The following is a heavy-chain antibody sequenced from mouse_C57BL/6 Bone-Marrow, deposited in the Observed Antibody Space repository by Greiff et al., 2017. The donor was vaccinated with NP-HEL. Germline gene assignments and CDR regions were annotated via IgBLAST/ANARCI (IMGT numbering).Heavy chain of an antibody. CDR3: ARRNIYYGNYFDY. D-gene: IGHD2-1*01. V-gene: IGHV1-47*01. CDR2: FHPYNDDT. Sequence: VKLQESGAELVKPGASVKMSCKASGYTFTTYPIEWMKQNHGKSLEWIGNFHPYNDDTKYNEKFKGKATLTVEKSSSTVYLELSRLTSDDSAVYYCARRNIYYGNYFDYWGQGTTLTVSS. J-gene: IGHJ2*01. CDR1: GYTFTTYP.